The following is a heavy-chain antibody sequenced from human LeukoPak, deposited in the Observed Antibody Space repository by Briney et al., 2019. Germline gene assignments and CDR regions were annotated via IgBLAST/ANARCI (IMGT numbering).Heavy chain of an antibody. J-gene: IGHJ4*02. CDR1: GFTFDDYA. CDR3: AKDLAPRVPFDY. Sequence: GGSLRLSCAASGFTFDDYAMHWVRQAPGKGLEWVSGISWNSGSIGYADSVKGRFTISRDNAKNSLYLQMNSLRAEDTAVYYCAKDLAPRVPFDYWGQGTLVTVSS. CDR2: ISWNSGSI. D-gene: IGHD1-1*01. V-gene: IGHV3-9*01.